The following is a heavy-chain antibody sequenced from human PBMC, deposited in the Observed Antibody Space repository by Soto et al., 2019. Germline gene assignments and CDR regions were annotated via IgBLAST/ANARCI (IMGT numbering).Heavy chain of an antibody. Sequence: GESLKISCKGSGYSFTSYWIGWVRQMPGKGLEWMGIIYPGDSDTRYSPSFQGQVTIPADKSISTAYLQWSSLKASDTAMYYCARRPQGYCSGGSCYFDYWGQGTLVTVSS. CDR2: IYPGDSDT. CDR1: GYSFTSYW. D-gene: IGHD2-15*01. J-gene: IGHJ4*02. CDR3: ARRPQGYCSGGSCYFDY. V-gene: IGHV5-51*01.